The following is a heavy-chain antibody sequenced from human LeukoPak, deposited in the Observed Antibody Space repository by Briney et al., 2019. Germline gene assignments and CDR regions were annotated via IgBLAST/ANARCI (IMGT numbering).Heavy chain of an antibody. Sequence: PGGSLRLSCAASGFTFSSYNMNWVRQAPGKGLEWVSSISSSSNYIYYADSVKGRFTISRDNAKNSLYLQMNSLRAEDTAVYYCARGHTAVTRHFDFWGQGTLVTVSS. J-gene: IGHJ4*02. D-gene: IGHD4-17*01. CDR2: ISSSSNYI. V-gene: IGHV3-21*01. CDR3: ARGHTAVTRHFDF. CDR1: GFTFSSYN.